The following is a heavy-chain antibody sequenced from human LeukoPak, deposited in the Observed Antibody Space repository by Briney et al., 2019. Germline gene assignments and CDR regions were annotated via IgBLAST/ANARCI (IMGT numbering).Heavy chain of an antibody. V-gene: IGHV3-7*01. D-gene: IGHD2-15*01. J-gene: IGHJ6*03. CDR1: GFTFSSYW. Sequence: PGGSLRLSCAASGFTFSSYWMSWVRQAPGKGLEWVANIKQDGSEKYYVDSVKGRFTISRDNAKNSLYLQMNSLRAEDTAVYYCARVGYCSGGSCYSYYYYYMDVWGKGTTVTVSS. CDR2: IKQDGSEK. CDR3: ARVGYCSGGSCYSYYYYYMDV.